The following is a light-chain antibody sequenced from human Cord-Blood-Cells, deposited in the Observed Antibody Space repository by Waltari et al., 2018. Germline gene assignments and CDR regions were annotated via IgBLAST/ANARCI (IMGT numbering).Light chain of an antibody. CDR3: CSYAGSYTLV. V-gene: IGLV2-11*01. J-gene: IGLJ2*01. CDR2: DVS. CDR1: SSDVGGFHY. Sequence: QSALTQPPSVYVSPGQLVTISCTGTSSDVGGFHYVSWYQQHPGKAPKLMIYDVSKRPSGVPDRFSGSKSGNTASLTISGLQAEDEADYYCCSYAGSYTLVFGGGTKLTVL.